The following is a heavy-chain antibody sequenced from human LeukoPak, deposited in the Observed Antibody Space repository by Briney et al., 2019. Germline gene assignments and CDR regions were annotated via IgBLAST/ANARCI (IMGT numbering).Heavy chain of an antibody. J-gene: IGHJ4*02. Sequence: GGSLRLSCAASGFTFSTYSMNWVRQAPGKGLEWVANIKQDGSEKYYVDSVKGRFTISRDNARNSLFLQMNSLRVEDTAVYYCARPRGNVEMATIPFDYWGQGTLVTVSS. CDR1: GFTFSTYS. CDR3: ARPRGNVEMATIPFDY. D-gene: IGHD5-24*01. CDR2: IKQDGSEK. V-gene: IGHV3-7*01.